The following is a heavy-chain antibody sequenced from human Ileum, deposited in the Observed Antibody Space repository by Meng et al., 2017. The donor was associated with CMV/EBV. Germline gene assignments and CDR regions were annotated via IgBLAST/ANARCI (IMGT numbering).Heavy chain of an antibody. D-gene: IGHD1-20*01. CDR2: ISSSSSYI. V-gene: IGHV3-21*01. CDR1: GFTFSSHS. Sequence: ESLKISCAASGFTFSSHSMNWVRQAPGKGLEWVSSISSSSSYIYYADSVKGPFTITRDNAKNSLYLQKNSLRTEDTAVYYCASMITGDYWGQGTLVTVSS. CDR3: ASMITGDY. J-gene: IGHJ4*02.